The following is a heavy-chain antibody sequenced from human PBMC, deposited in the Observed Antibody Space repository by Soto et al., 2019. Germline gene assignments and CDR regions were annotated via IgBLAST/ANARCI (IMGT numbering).Heavy chain of an antibody. Sequence: GGSLRLSCAASGFTFSSYSMNWVRQAPGKGLEWVSYISSSSSTIYYADSVKGRFTISRDNAKNSLYLQMNSLRDEDTAVYYCARDDSSGWYVVYYYGMDVWGQGTTVTVPS. CDR2: ISSSSSTI. CDR3: ARDDSSGWYVVYYYGMDV. D-gene: IGHD6-19*01. J-gene: IGHJ6*02. V-gene: IGHV3-48*02. CDR1: GFTFSSYS.